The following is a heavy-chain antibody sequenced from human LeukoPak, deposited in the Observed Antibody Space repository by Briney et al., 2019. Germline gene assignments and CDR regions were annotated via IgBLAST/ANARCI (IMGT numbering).Heavy chain of an antibody. V-gene: IGHV3-53*01. CDR1: GFTVSSNY. D-gene: IGHD6-13*01. J-gene: IGHJ6*02. CDR2: IYSGGST. CDR3: ARGGIAAAGFAYYYYGMDV. Sequence: GGSLRLSSAASGFTVSSNYMSWVRQAPGKGLEWVSVIYSGGSTYYADSVKGRFTISRDNSKNTLYLQMNSLRAEDTAVYYCARGGIAAAGFAYYYYGMDVWGQGTTVTVSS.